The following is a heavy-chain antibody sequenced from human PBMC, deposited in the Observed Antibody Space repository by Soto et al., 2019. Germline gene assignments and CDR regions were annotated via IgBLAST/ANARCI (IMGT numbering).Heavy chain of an antibody. V-gene: IGHV3-7*05. CDR1: GFTFSTYW. CDR3: ARVCFLDY. J-gene: IGHJ4*02. Sequence: EVQLVESGGGLVQPGGSLRLSCAASGFTFSTYWMSWVRQTPGKGLEWVANINEDGSERYYVDSVKGRFTISRDNAKNSLYLQMNSLRGEDTAVYYCARVCFLDYWGQGTLVTVSS. CDR2: INEDGSER.